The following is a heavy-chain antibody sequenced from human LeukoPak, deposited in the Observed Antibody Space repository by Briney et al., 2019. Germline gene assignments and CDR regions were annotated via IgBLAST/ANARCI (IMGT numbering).Heavy chain of an antibody. V-gene: IGHV4-34*01. CDR3: ARGNRYCSSTSCYLPDFDY. J-gene: IGHJ4*02. CDR2: INHSGST. CDR1: GGSFSGYY. Sequence: SETLSLTCAVYGGSFSGYYWSWIRQPPGKGLEWIGEINHSGSTNYNPSLKSRVTISVDTSKNQFSLKLSSVTAADTAVYYCARGNRYCSSTSCYLPDFDYWGQGTLVTVSS. D-gene: IGHD2-2*01.